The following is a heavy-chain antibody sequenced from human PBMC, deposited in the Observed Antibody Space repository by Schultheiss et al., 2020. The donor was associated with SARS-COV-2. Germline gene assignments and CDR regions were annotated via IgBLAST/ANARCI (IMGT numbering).Heavy chain of an antibody. CDR1: GGSISSYY. CDR3: ARGPNCSGGSCYSGY. J-gene: IGHJ4*02. V-gene: IGHV4-4*07. D-gene: IGHD2-15*01. Sequence: SQTLSLTCTVSGGSISSYYWSWIRQPVGKGLEWIGRIYTSGSTNYNPSLKSRATMSVDTSKNQFSLKLSSVTSADTAVYYCARGPNCSGGSCYSGYWGQGALVNV. CDR2: IYTSGST.